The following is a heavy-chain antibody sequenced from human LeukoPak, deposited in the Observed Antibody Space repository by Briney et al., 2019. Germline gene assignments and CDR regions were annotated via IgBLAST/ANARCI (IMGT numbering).Heavy chain of an antibody. J-gene: IGHJ3*02. CDR1: GSPFSSYA. CDR3: ARDHADDYVWGSYRYPDDAFDI. D-gene: IGHD3-16*02. CDR2: IIPIFGTA. Sequence: ASVKVSCKASGSPFSSYAISWVRQAPGQGLEWMGGIIPIFGTANYAQKFQGRVTITADESTSTAYMELSSLKSEDTAVYYCARDHADDYVWGSYRYPDDAFDIWGQGTMVTVSS. V-gene: IGHV1-69*13.